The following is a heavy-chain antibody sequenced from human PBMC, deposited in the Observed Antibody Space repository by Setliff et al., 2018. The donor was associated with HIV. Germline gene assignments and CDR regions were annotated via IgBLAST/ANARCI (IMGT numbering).Heavy chain of an antibody. J-gene: IGHJ5*02. V-gene: IGHV1-2*02. Sequence: EASVKVSCKTSGYTFTDYFIHWVRQAPGQGLEWMGWIDPNSDDTTYAQNFQGRVTMTIDTSVNTAYLELSRLRTDDTAVYYCARTEYFDFWSGPRGFDPWGQGTLVTVSS. D-gene: IGHD3-3*01. CDR1: GYTFTDYF. CDR3: ARTEYFDFWSGPRGFDP. CDR2: IDPNSDDT.